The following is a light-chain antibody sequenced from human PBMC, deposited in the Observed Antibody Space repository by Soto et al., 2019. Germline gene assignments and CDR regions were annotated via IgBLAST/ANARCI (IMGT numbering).Light chain of an antibody. V-gene: IGLV4-69*01. CDR3: QTWGIGIQV. CDR1: SGHSSYA. J-gene: IGLJ3*02. Sequence: QSVLTQSPSASASLGASVKLTCTLSSGHSSYAIAWHQQEPEKGPRYLMILNSDGSHNKGDGIPDRFSGSSSGAERYLTISSLQSEDEAHYYCQTWGIGIQVFGGGTKVTVL. CDR2: LNSDGSH.